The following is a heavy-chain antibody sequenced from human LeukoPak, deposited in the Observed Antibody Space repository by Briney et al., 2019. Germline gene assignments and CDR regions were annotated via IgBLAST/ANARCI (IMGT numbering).Heavy chain of an antibody. V-gene: IGHV1-18*01. D-gene: IGHD2-2*01. CDR1: GYTFTSYG. CDR3: ARDWGIVVVPEFDP. CDR2: ISAYNGNT. J-gene: IGHJ5*02. Sequence: ASVKVSCKASGYTFTSYGISWVRQAPGQGLEWMGWISAYNGNTNYAQKLQGRVTITTDTSTSTAYMELRSLISDDTAVYYCARDWGIVVVPEFDPWGQGTLVTVSS.